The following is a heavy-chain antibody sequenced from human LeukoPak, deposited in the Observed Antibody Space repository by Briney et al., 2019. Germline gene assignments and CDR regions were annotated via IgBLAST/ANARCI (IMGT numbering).Heavy chain of an antibody. CDR3: ARRVVVPAAPYYFDY. CDR2: INSDGSST. D-gene: IGHD2-2*01. CDR1: GFIFSSYW. J-gene: IGHJ4*02. Sequence: GGSLRLSCAASGFIFSSYWMHWVRQAPGKGLVWVSRINSDGSSTSYADSVKGRFTISRDNAKNTLYLQMNSLRAEDTAVYYCARRVVVPAAPYYFDYWGQGTLVAVSS. V-gene: IGHV3-74*01.